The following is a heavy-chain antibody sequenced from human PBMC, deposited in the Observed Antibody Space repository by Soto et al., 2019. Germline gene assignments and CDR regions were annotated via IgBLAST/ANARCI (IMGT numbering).Heavy chain of an antibody. CDR3: ARDVGGYCSGGSCYLI. CDR1: GFTFSSYW. V-gene: IGHV3-74*01. D-gene: IGHD2-15*01. CDR2: INSDGSST. Sequence: EVQLVESGGGLVQPGGSLRLSCAASGFTFSSYWMHWVRQAPGKGLVWVSRINSDGSSTSYADSVKGRFTISRDNAKNTLDLQMNSLRAEDRAVYYCARDVGGYCSGGSCYLIWGQGTMVTVSS. J-gene: IGHJ3*02.